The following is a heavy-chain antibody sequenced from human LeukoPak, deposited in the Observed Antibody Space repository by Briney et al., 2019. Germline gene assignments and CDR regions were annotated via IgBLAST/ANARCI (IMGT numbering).Heavy chain of an antibody. Sequence: GGSLRLSCAASGFTFSSYGMHWFRQAPGKGLEWVVFIRYDGSNKYYADSVKGRFTISRDDSKNTLYLQMHSLRPEDTAMYYCAKEILEWILPDYWGQGTLVTVSS. J-gene: IGHJ4*02. V-gene: IGHV3-30*02. CDR3: AKEILEWILPDY. D-gene: IGHD3-3*01. CDR1: GFTFSSYG. CDR2: IRYDGSNK.